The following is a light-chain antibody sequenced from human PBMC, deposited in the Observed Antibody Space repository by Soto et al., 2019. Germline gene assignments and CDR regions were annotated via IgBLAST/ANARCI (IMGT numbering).Light chain of an antibody. CDR2: SNN. CDR3: AAWDGGLSGFV. CDR1: TSNIGSNA. Sequence: QSVLTQPPSQSGTPGQRVTISCSGSTSNIGSNAVIWFQQLPRTAPKLLIYSNNQRPSGVPDRFSGSKSGTSASLAISGLQSEDEADYYCAAWDGGLSGFVFGTGTKLTVL. V-gene: IGLV1-44*01. J-gene: IGLJ1*01.